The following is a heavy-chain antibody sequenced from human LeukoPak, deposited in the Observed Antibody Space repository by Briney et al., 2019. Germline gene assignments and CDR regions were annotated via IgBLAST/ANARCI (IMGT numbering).Heavy chain of an antibody. V-gene: IGHV3-7*01. J-gene: IGHJ4*02. CDR2: INPDGSVK. D-gene: IGHD1-1*01. Sequence: PGGSLRLSCAASGITLSNYAMSWVRQAPGKGLEWLARINPDGSVKHHVDSVKGRFTISRDNAKNSLSLQMDTLRAEDTAVYYSAKLLGTATRYDYWGQGTLVIVSS. CDR1: GITLSNYA. CDR3: AKLLGTATRYDY.